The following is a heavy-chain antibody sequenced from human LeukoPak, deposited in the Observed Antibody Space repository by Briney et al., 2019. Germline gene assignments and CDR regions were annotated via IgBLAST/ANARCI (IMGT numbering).Heavy chain of an antibody. D-gene: IGHD3-9*01. V-gene: IGHV4-34*01. CDR2: INHSGST. J-gene: IGHJ6*03. CDR1: GGSFSGYY. CDR3: ARVGYDILTGGYMDV. Sequence: PSETLSLTCAVYGGSFSGYYWSWIRQPPGKGLEWIGEINHSGSTNYNPSLKSRVTISVDTSKNQFSLKLSSVTAADTAVYYCARVGYDILTGGYMDVWGKGTTVTVSS.